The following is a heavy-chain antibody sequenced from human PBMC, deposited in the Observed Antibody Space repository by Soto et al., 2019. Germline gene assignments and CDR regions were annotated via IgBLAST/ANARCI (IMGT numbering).Heavy chain of an antibody. Sequence: EVQLVESGGGLVQPGGSLRLSCAASGFTFSSYWMSWVRQAPGKGLEWVANIKQDGSEKYYVDSVKGRFTISRDNAKNSLYLQMNSLRAEDTAVYYCARSQPNYVSGSYYRYDAFELWGQGTMVTVSS. CDR2: IKQDGSEK. CDR1: GFTFSSYW. V-gene: IGHV3-7*01. CDR3: ARSQPNYVSGSYYRYDAFEL. D-gene: IGHD3-10*01. J-gene: IGHJ3*01.